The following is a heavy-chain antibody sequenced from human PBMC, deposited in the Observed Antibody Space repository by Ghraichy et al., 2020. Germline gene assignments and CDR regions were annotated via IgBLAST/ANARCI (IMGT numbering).Heavy chain of an antibody. CDR2: IDQHGSEK. J-gene: IGHJ4*02. CDR1: GFTFNTYW. D-gene: IGHD2-15*01. CDR3: ARAGLCGGGRCYLDY. Sequence: GESLNISCETSGFTFNTYWMSWVRQAPGKGPQWVANIDQHGSEKYYVDSVKGRFTISRDSAKSSLYLQMNSLRAEDTAVYYCARAGLCGGGRCYLDYWGQGALVTVSS. V-gene: IGHV3-7*01.